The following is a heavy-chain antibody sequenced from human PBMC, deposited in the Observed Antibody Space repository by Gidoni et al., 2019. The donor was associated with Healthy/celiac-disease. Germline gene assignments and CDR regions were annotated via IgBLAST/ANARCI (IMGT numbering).Heavy chain of an antibody. J-gene: IGHJ4*02. CDR3: AKDRIVGATDFDY. Sequence: EVQLLESGGGVVQPGGSLRLPCAASGSTFSSYARSWVGQAQGKGLEWVSAISGSGGSTYYEDSVKDRFTISRDNSKNTLYLQMNSLRAEDTAVYYCAKDRIVGATDFDYWGQGTLVTVSS. CDR2: ISGSGGST. V-gene: IGHV3-23*01. CDR1: GSTFSSYA. D-gene: IGHD1-26*01.